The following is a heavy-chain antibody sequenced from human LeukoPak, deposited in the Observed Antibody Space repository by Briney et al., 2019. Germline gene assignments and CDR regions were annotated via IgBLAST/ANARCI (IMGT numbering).Heavy chain of an antibody. CDR2: IYSGGST. V-gene: IGHV3-53*01. Sequence: GGSLRLSCAASGFTVSSNYMSWVRQAPGKGLEWVSVIYSGGSTYYADSVKGRFTISRDNSKNTLYLQMNSLRAEDTAVYYCARTRRYYYDSSGYFDYWGQGTLVTVSS. J-gene: IGHJ4*02. CDR1: GFTVSSNY. D-gene: IGHD3-22*01. CDR3: ARTRRYYYDSSGYFDY.